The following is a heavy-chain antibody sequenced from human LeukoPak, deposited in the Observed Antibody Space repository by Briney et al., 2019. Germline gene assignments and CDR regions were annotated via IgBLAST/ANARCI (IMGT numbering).Heavy chain of an antibody. J-gene: IGHJ5*02. D-gene: IGHD2-15*01. CDR1: GGSISSYY. CDR2: IYTSGST. Sequence: PLETLSLTCTVSGGSISSYYWSWIRQPAGKGLEWIGRIYTSGSTNYNPSLKSRVTMSVDTSKNQFSLKLSSVTAADTAVYYCARASCSGGSCYSLHWFDPWGQGTLVTVSS. V-gene: IGHV4-4*07. CDR3: ARASCSGGSCYSLHWFDP.